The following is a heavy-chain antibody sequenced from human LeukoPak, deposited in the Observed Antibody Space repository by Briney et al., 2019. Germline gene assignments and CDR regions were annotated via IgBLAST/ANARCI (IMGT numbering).Heavy chain of an antibody. Sequence: SSVKVSCKASGGTFSSYTISWVRQAPGQGLEWMGRIIPILGIANYAQKFQGRVPITADKSTSTAYMELSSLRSEDTAVYYCARVGTSGSPTYFDYWGQGTLVTVSS. D-gene: IGHD1-26*01. CDR1: GGTFSSYT. J-gene: IGHJ4*02. V-gene: IGHV1-69*02. CDR2: IIPILGIA. CDR3: ARVGTSGSPTYFDY.